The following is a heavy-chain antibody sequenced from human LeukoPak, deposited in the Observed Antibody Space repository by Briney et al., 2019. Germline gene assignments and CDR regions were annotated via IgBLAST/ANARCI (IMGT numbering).Heavy chain of an antibody. Sequence: GESLKISCKGSGYSFTTYWISWVPQMPGKGLEWMGRIDPSDSYINYSPSFQGHVTMSADRSISTACLQWSSLKASDTALYYCARQAVDYYYGMDVWGQGTTVTVSS. J-gene: IGHJ6*02. D-gene: IGHD6-25*01. V-gene: IGHV5-10-1*01. CDR3: ARQAVDYYYGMDV. CDR1: GYSFTTYW. CDR2: IDPSDSYI.